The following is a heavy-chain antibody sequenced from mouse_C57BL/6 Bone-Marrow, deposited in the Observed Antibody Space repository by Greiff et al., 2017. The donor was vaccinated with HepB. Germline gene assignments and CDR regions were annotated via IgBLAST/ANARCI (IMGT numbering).Heavy chain of an antibody. Sequence: QVQLQQPGAELVKPGASVKLSCKASGYTFTSYWMHWVKQRPGQGLEWIGMIHPNSGSTNYNEKFKSKATLTVDKSSSTAYMQLSSLTSEDSAVYYCARLYAYWYFDVWGTGTTVTVSS. CDR1: GYTFTSYW. J-gene: IGHJ1*03. CDR2: IHPNSGST. D-gene: IGHD2-10*02. CDR3: ARLYAYWYFDV. V-gene: IGHV1-64*01.